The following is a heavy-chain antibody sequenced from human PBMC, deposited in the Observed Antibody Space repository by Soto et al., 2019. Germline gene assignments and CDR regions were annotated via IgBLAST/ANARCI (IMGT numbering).Heavy chain of an antibody. Sequence: SGPTLVNPTETLTLTCTVSGFLLTNAKMGVSSIRQPPGKALEWLAHIFSNDVKSYTTSLKSRLTISKDTSNTQVVLTMTNMDPADTATYYCSRNPDTAMHFDFWGQGALVTVSS. J-gene: IGHJ4*02. CDR2: IFSNDVK. CDR1: GFLLTNAKMG. D-gene: IGHD5-18*01. V-gene: IGHV2-26*01. CDR3: SRNPDTAMHFDF.